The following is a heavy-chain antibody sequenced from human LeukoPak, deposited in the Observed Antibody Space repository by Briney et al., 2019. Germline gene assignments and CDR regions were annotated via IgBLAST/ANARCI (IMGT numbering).Heavy chain of an antibody. J-gene: IGHJ3*02. CDR2: IYYSGST. Sequence: SETLSLTCTVSGGSVSSGSYYWSWIRQPPGKGLEWIGYIYYSGSTNYNPSLKSRVTISVDTSKNQFSLKLSSVTAADTAVYYCARKIEYYDSSGYYYVADAFDIWGQGTMVTVSS. CDR1: GGSVSSGSYY. D-gene: IGHD3-22*01. CDR3: ARKIEYYDSSGYYYVADAFDI. V-gene: IGHV4-61*01.